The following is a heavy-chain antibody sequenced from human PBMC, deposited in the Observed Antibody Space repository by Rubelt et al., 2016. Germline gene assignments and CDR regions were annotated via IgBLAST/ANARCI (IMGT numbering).Heavy chain of an antibody. D-gene: IGHD6-6*01. Sequence: EVQLVESGGGLVKPGGSLILSCAASGFTFSNAWMSWVRQAPGKGLEWVGSIKSKTDGGTTYYAAPGKGRFTISRDDLKITLYLQMNSLKTEDTTVDYCTTDGDSSSSGWTTWGQGALVTVSS. CDR1: GFTFSNAW. V-gene: IGHV3-15*01. J-gene: IGHJ4*02. CDR2: IKSKTDGGTT. CDR3: TTDGDSSSSGWTT.